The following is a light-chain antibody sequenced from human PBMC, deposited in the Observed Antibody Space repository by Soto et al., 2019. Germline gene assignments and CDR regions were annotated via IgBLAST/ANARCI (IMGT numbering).Light chain of an antibody. CDR3: HQYGHSPVT. Sequence: EIVMTQSPATLSVSPGERVTLSCRASQSVSSNLAWYQQKPGQAPRLLIYGASTRATGIPARFGGSGSGTEFTLTISSLQSEDFAVYYCHQYGHSPVTFGGGTKVEIK. V-gene: IGKV3-15*01. J-gene: IGKJ4*01. CDR1: QSVSSN. CDR2: GAS.